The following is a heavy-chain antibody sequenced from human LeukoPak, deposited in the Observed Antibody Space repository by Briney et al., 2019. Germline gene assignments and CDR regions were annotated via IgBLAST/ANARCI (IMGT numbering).Heavy chain of an antibody. CDR2: ISWNSGSI. V-gene: IGHV3-9*01. J-gene: IGHJ3*02. CDR3: AKDLSAVAGTRSAFDI. D-gene: IGHD6-19*01. CDR1: GFTFDDYA. Sequence: GGSLGLSCAASGFTFDDYAMHWVRQAPGKGLEWVSGISWNSGSIGYADSVKGRFTISRDNAKNSLYLQMNSLRAEDTALYYCAKDLSAVAGTRSAFDIWGQGTMVTVSS.